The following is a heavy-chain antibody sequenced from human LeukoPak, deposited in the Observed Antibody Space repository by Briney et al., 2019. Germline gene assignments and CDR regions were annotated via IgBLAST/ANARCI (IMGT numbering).Heavy chain of an antibody. J-gene: IGHJ6*03. D-gene: IGHD5-18*01. CDR1: EFTFSTYE. CDR3: TRHDVDTAMTYYYYYMDV. CDR2: ISSGGSTI. Sequence: GSLRLSCAASEFTFSTYEMNWVRQAPGKGLEWVSYISSGGSTIFYADSVKGRFTISRDNAKNSLYLQMNSLKTEDTAVYYCTRHDVDTAMTYYYYYMDVWGKGTTVTVSS. V-gene: IGHV3-48*03.